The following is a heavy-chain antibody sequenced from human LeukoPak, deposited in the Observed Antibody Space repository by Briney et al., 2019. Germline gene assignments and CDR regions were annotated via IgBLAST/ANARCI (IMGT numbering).Heavy chain of an antibody. V-gene: IGHV3-23*01. Sequence: GGSLRLSCAASGFTFSSYAMSWVRQAPGKGLEWVSGISLDGATTYYAGSVEGRFTISRDNPKNTLYLQMNSLRADDTAVYYCVKDHGWLLYSWGQGTLVTVSS. D-gene: IGHD3-9*01. CDR1: GFTFSSYA. CDR3: VKDHGWLLYS. J-gene: IGHJ4*02. CDR2: ISLDGATT.